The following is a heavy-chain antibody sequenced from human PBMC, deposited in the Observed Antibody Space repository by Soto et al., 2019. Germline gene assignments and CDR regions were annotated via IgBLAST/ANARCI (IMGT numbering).Heavy chain of an antibody. V-gene: IGHV3-21*01. D-gene: IGHD3-22*01. CDR3: ALYYYDSSGYPNVVDDAFDI. CDR2: ISSSSSYI. CDR1: GFTFSSYS. Sequence: GGSLRLSCAASGFTFSSYSMNWVRQAPGKGLEWVSSISSSSSYIYYADSVKGRFTISRDNAKKSLFLQMNSLRAEDTAVYYCALYYYDSSGYPNVVDDAFDIWGQGTMVTVSS. J-gene: IGHJ3*02.